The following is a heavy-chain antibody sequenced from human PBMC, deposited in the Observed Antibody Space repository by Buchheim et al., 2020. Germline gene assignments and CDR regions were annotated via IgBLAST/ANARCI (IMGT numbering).Heavy chain of an antibody. CDR2: ISGSGGST. J-gene: IGHJ1*01. Sequence: EVQLLESGGGLVQPGGSLRLSCAASGFTFSSYAMSWVRQAPGKGLEWVSAISGSGGSTYYADSVKGRFTISRNNSKNTLYLQMNSLRAEDTAVYYCAKDRVGIKQVTTPAEYFQHWGQGTL. CDR3: AKDRVGIKQVTTPAEYFQH. V-gene: IGHV3-23*01. CDR1: GFTFSSYA. D-gene: IGHD4-17*01.